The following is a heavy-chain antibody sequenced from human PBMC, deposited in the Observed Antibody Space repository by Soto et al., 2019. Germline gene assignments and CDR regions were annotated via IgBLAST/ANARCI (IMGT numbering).Heavy chain of an antibody. D-gene: IGHD2-2*02. CDR3: ARYSHNVVPAATPPYYYYYGMDV. J-gene: IGHJ6*02. CDR1: GGTFSSYA. V-gene: IGHV1-69*01. CDR2: IIPIFGTA. Sequence: QVQLVQSGAEVKKPGSSVKVSCKASGGTFSSYAISWVRHAPGQGLEWMGGIIPIFGTANYAQKFQGRVTITADESTSTAYMELSSLRSEDTAVYYCARYSHNVVPAATPPYYYYYGMDVWGQGTTVTVSS.